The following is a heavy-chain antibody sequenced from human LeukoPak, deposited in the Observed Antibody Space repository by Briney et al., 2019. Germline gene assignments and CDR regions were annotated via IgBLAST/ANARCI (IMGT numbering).Heavy chain of an antibody. D-gene: IGHD3-9*01. CDR2: IIPILGIA. J-gene: IGHJ6*02. CDR3: AKLRYFDWLLFDGMDV. V-gene: IGHV1-69*04. CDR1: GYTFTSYG. Sequence: ASVKVSCKASGYTFTSYGISWVRQAPGQGLEWMGRIIPILGIANYAQKFQGRVTITADKSTSTAYMELSSLRSEDTAVYYCAKLRYFDWLLFDGMDVWGQGTTVTVSS.